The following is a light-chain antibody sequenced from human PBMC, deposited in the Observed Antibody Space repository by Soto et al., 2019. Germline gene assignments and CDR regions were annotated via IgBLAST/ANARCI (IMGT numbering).Light chain of an antibody. CDR2: DAS. Sequence: AIQLTQSPSSLSASVGDRVTITCRASQGISSALAWYQQKPGKAPKLLIYDASSLESGVPSRFSGSGSGTDFTLTISSLQPEEVATYYCQQFNSYLWTFGQGTKVEIK. CDR1: QGISSA. CDR3: QQFNSYLWT. J-gene: IGKJ1*01. V-gene: IGKV1-13*02.